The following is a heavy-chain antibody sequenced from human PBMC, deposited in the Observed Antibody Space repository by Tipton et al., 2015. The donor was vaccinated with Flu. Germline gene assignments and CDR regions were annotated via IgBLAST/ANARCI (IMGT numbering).Heavy chain of an antibody. CDR1: GGSISSYTYY. CDR2: IYYSGTT. J-gene: IGHJ5*02. Sequence: LRPSCTVSGGSISSYTYYWGWFRQSPGTGLEWIGSIYYSGTTYYNPSLKSRVTMSIDTSKNQFSLKVTSVTAADTAVYYCAKEGSYNILTNYYNKGVDPWGQGTLVIVSS. D-gene: IGHD3-9*01. V-gene: IGHV4-39*07. CDR3: AKEGSYNILTNYYNKGVDP.